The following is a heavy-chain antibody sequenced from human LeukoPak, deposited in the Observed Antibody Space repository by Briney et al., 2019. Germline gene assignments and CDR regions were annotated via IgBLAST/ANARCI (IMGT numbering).Heavy chain of an antibody. J-gene: IGHJ6*02. V-gene: IGHV3-30*03. D-gene: IGHD6-19*01. Sequence: GGSLRLSCAASGFTFSSYGMHWVRQAPGKGLEWVAVISYDGSNKYYADSVKGRFTISRDNSKNTLYLQMNSLRAEDTAVYYCARVAGRVNYYYGMDVWGQGTTVTVSS. CDR3: ARVAGRVNYYYGMDV. CDR2: ISYDGSNK. CDR1: GFTFSSYG.